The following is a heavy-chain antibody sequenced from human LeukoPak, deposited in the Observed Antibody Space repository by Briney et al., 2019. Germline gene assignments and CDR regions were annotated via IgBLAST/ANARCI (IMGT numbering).Heavy chain of an antibody. D-gene: IGHD6-19*01. CDR2: IKRDGSEK. V-gene: IGHV3-7*01. J-gene: IGHJ4*02. CDR3: GLGGWLDY. CDR1: GFTFSSYW. Sequence: QSGGSLRLSCTASGFTFSSYWMSWVRQAPGKGLEWVANIKRDGSEKYYVDSVKGRFTISRDNAKNSLYLQMNSLRAEDTAVYYCGLGGWLDYWGQGTLVTVSS.